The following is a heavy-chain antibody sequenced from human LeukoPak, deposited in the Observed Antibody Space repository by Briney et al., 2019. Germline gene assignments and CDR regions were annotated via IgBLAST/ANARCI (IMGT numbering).Heavy chain of an antibody. CDR1: GYTFTSYY. D-gene: IGHD3-22*01. Sequence: GASVKVSCKASGYTFTSYYMHWVRQAPGQGLEWMGWMNPNSGNTGYAQKFQGRVTMTRNTSISTAYMELSSLRSEDTAVYYCARGPYYYDSSGNQIDYWGQGTLVTVSS. CDR3: ARGPYYYDSSGNQIDY. V-gene: IGHV1-8*02. J-gene: IGHJ4*02. CDR2: MNPNSGNT.